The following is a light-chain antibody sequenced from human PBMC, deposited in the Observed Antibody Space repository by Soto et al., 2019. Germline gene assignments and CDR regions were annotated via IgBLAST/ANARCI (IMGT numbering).Light chain of an antibody. CDR1: QSVSSSF. Sequence: EIVLTQSPGTLSLSPGERATLSCRASQSVSSSFLAWYQQKPGQAPRLLLYGASRRAPGIPDTFSASVSGTEFALTISRLEPEDFAVYYCQQYGSSSLSFCGGTKVEI. CDR2: GAS. V-gene: IGKV3-20*01. CDR3: QQYGSSSLS. J-gene: IGKJ4*01.